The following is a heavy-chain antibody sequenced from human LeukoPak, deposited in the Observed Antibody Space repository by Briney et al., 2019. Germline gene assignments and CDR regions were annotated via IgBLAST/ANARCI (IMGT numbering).Heavy chain of an antibody. CDR3: AREPYSSGWYRFGSLDFDY. Sequence: PSETLSLTCTVSGGSISSSSYYWGWIRKPPGKGLDWIGSNYYSGSTYYNPSLKSRVTISVDTSKNQFSLKLSSVTAADTAVYYCAREPYSSGWYRFGSLDFDYWGQGTLVTVSS. V-gene: IGHV4-39*02. D-gene: IGHD6-19*01. CDR2: NYYSGST. CDR1: GGSISSSSYY. J-gene: IGHJ4*02.